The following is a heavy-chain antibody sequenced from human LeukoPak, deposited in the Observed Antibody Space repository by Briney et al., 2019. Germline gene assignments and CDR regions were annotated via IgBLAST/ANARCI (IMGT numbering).Heavy chain of an antibody. Sequence: SETLSLTCTVSGGSFSSPNYYWSWIRQPAGKGLEWIGRIYTTGFTNYHPSLKSRVTVSIDTSKNQFYLKLTSVTAADTAVYYCARGRLRYFDWFTAPFDYWGQGTLVTVSS. CDR2: IYTTGFT. CDR3: ARGRLRYFDWFTAPFDY. CDR1: GGSFSSPNYY. J-gene: IGHJ4*02. D-gene: IGHD3-9*01. V-gene: IGHV4-61*02.